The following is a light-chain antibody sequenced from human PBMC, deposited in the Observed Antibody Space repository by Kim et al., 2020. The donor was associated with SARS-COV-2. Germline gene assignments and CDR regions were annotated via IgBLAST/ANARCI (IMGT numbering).Light chain of an antibody. V-gene: IGKV3-20*01. J-gene: IGKJ3*01. CDR3: KQYGSSIT. CDR2: GAS. CDR1: QSVSSSN. Sequence: EIVLTQSPGTLSLSPGERATLSCRASQSVSSSNLAWYQQKPGQAPRLLVYGASSRATGIPDRFSGSGSGTDFTLTISRLEPEDFAVYYCKQYGSSITFGPGTKVDIK.